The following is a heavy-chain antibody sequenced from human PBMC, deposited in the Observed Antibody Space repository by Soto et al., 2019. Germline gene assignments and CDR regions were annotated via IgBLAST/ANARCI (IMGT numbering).Heavy chain of an antibody. CDR3: ARILAEAGTGFDF. Sequence: GESLKISCKATGYTFISYWVAWVRQKPGKGLEWMGIIYPGDSDTRYSPSFKGQITISADKSITTAYLQWSSLKASDTAMYHCARILAEAGTGFDFWGQGTLVTVSS. J-gene: IGHJ4*02. CDR1: GYTFISYW. V-gene: IGHV5-51*01. D-gene: IGHD6-19*01. CDR2: IYPGDSDT.